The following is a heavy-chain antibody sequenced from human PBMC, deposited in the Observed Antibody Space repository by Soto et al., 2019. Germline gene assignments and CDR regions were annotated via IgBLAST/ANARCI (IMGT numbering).Heavy chain of an antibody. CDR1: GFTFDDDA. Sequence: EVQLVESGGGLVQPGRSLRLSCAASGFTFDDDAMHWVRQAPGKGLEWVSGISWNSGSIGYADSVKVRFTISRDNAKHSLYLQMNSLRAEDTALYYFAKDGVTGDYCMDVWGHGTTVTVSS. J-gene: IGHJ6*02. CDR2: ISWNSGSI. CDR3: AKDGVTGDYCMDV. D-gene: IGHD7-27*01. V-gene: IGHV3-9*01.